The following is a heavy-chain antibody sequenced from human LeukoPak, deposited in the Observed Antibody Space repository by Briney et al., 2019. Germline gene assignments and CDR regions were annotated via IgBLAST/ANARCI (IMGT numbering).Heavy chain of an antibody. CDR2: INPNSGGT. V-gene: IGHV1-2*02. Sequence: ASVEVSCKASGYAFTGYYMHWVRQAPGQGLEWMGWINPNSGGTNYAQKFQGRVTMTRDTSISTAYMELSRLRSDDTAVYYCARSLWFGELSGDYWGQGTLVTVSS. D-gene: IGHD3-10*01. J-gene: IGHJ4*02. CDR3: ARSLWFGELSGDY. CDR1: GYAFTGYY.